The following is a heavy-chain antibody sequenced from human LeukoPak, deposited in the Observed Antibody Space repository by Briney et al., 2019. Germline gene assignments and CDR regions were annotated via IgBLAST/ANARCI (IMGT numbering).Heavy chain of an antibody. CDR2: ISAYNGNT. D-gene: IGHD3-3*01. Sequence: ASVKVSCKASGYTFTSYGISWVRQAPGQGLEWMGWISAYNGNTNYAQKLQGRVTMTTDTSTSTAYMELRSLRSDDTAVYYCARAERITIFGVVIRTDAFDIWGQGTVVTVSS. CDR1: GYTFTSYG. CDR3: ARAERITIFGVVIRTDAFDI. V-gene: IGHV1-18*01. J-gene: IGHJ3*02.